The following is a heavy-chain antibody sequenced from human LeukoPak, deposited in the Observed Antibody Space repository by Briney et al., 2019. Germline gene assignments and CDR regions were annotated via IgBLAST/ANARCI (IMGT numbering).Heavy chain of an antibody. V-gene: IGHV1-18*01. J-gene: IGHJ6*03. CDR2: VSGDNGQT. D-gene: IGHD3-16*02. CDR3: ARVYLYTTGWSAAYYYFMDV. CDR1: PYISSDFG. Sequence: ASVTVSCKAPPYISSDFGISWVRLAPGGGLEWMGWVSGDNGQTNYGHKFYGRVTMTMETSTNTASMELRGLRSDDTAIYYCARVYLYTTGWSAAYYYFMDVWGKGTTVIVSS.